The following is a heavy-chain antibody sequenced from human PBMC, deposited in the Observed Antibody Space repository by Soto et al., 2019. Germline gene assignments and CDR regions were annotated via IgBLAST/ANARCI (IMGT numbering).Heavy chain of an antibody. CDR1: AYTVTSYG. Sequence: ASVKVPCKASAYTVTSYGISWVRQAPGQGLECMGWISAYNGNTNYAQKLQGRVTMTTDTSTSTAYMELRSLRSDDTAVYYCARDRRLLWFGELLWGYYYYYYGMDVWGQGTTVTVS. J-gene: IGHJ6*02. D-gene: IGHD3-10*01. CDR2: ISAYNGNT. V-gene: IGHV1-18*04. CDR3: ARDRRLLWFGELLWGYYYYYYGMDV.